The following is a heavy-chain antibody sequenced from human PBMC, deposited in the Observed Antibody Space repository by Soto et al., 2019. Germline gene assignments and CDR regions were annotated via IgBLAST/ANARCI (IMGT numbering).Heavy chain of an antibody. D-gene: IGHD3-3*01. CDR2: IYYSGST. V-gene: IGHV4-39*01. CDR1: GGSISSIIYY. CDR3: ARHANLDLV. Sequence: SDTLSLTCTVSGGSISSIIYYWGWIRQPPGKGLEWIGSIYYSGSTYYNPSLKSRVTISVDTSKNQFSLKLSSVTAADTAVYYCARHANLDLVWGQGTMVTVSS. J-gene: IGHJ3*01.